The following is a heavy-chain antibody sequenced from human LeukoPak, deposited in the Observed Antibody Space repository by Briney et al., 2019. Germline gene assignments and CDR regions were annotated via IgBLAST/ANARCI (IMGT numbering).Heavy chain of an antibody. CDR2: IYWDDDK. Sequence: SGPTLVKPTQTLTLTCTFSGFSLSTSGVGVGWIRQPPGKALEWLALIYWDDDKRYSPSLKSRLTITKDTSENQVVLTMTNMDPVDTATYYCAHTAYYYDSSGHADAFDIWGQGTMVTVSS. CDR3: AHTAYYYDSSGHADAFDI. CDR1: GFSLSTSGVG. J-gene: IGHJ3*02. D-gene: IGHD3-22*01. V-gene: IGHV2-5*02.